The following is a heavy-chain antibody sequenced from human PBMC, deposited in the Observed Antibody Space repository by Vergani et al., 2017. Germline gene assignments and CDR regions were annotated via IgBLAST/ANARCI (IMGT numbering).Heavy chain of an antibody. J-gene: IGHJ4*02. CDR2: ISSSGSTI. Sequence: EVQLVESGGGLVQPGGSLRLSCAASGFTFSSYEMNWVRQAPGKGLEWVSYISSSGSTIYYADSVKGRFTISRDNAKNSLYLQMNSLRAEDTAVYYCANGEDIVATSIDYWGQGTLVTVSS. D-gene: IGHD5-12*01. CDR1: GFTFSSYE. CDR3: ANGEDIVATSIDY. V-gene: IGHV3-48*03.